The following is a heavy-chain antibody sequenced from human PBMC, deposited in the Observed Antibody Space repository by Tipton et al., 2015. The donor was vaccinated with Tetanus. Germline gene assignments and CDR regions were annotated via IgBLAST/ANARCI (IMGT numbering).Heavy chain of an antibody. D-gene: IGHD5-12*01. CDR1: GGSVSRSSHY. CDR3: ARANNDYPKKGPFDY. J-gene: IGHJ4*02. CDR2: VYRSGST. V-gene: IGHV4-61*01. Sequence: TLSLTCTVSGGSVSRSSHYWTWIRQPPGKELEWVGYVYRSGSTNYHPSLKSRLTISVDTSKNQFSLNLRSVITADTAVYYCARANNDYPKKGPFDYWGQGILVTVSS.